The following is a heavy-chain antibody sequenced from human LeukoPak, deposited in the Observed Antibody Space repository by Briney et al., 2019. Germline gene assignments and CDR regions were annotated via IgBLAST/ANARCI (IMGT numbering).Heavy chain of an antibody. CDR3: ARYIAARQNWFDP. Sequence: SETLSLTCTVSGGSISSSSYYWGWIRQPPGKGLEWIGSTYYSGSTYYNPSLKSRVTISVDTSKNQFSLKLSSVTAADTAVYYCARYIAARQNWFDPWGQGTLVTVSS. D-gene: IGHD6-6*01. CDR1: GGSISSSSYY. CDR2: TYYSGST. J-gene: IGHJ5*02. V-gene: IGHV4-39*01.